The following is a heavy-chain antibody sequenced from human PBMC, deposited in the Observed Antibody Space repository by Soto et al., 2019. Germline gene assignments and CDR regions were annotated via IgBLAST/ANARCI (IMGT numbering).Heavy chain of an antibody. D-gene: IGHD1-1*01. CDR3: AVLEGYYYYYGMDV. V-gene: IGHV3-49*04. Sequence: PGGSLRLSCTASGFTFGDYAMSWVRQAPGKGLEWVGFIRSKAYGGTTEYAASVKGRFTISRDDSKSIAYLQMNSLKTEDTAVYYGAVLEGYYYYYGMDVWFQGTTVTVAS. CDR2: IRSKAYGGTT. CDR1: GFTFGDYA. J-gene: IGHJ6*02.